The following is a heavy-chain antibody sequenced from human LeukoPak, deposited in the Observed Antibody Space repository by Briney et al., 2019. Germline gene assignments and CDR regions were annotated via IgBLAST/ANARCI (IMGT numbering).Heavy chain of an antibody. J-gene: IGHJ6*02. Sequence: PGRSLRLSCAASGFTFSRTSMHWGRQSPGKGLEWVAVISFDGGTKYYADSVKGRLTVSRDNSKKALYLQMNSLRTEDTAVYFCARGLTAIRGIEYSYYGMDVWGQGTTVTVSS. CDR1: GFTFSRTS. CDR3: ARGLTAIRGIEYSYYGMDV. D-gene: IGHD3-10*01. CDR2: ISFDGGTK. V-gene: IGHV3-30-3*01.